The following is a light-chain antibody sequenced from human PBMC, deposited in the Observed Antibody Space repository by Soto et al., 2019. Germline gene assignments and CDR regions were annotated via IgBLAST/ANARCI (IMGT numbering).Light chain of an antibody. CDR2: EVS. CDR1: SSDVGGYNY. Sequence: QSALTQPASVSGSPGQSITISCTGTSSDVGGYNYVSWYQQHPGKGPKLMIYEVSNRPSGVSNRFSGSKSGNTASLTISGLQAEDEADYYCSSYTSSSTLVFGGGPKLTVL. J-gene: IGLJ2*01. V-gene: IGLV2-14*01. CDR3: SSYTSSSTLV.